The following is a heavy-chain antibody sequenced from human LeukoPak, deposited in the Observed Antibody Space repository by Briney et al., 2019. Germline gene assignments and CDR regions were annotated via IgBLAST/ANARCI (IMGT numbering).Heavy chain of an antibody. J-gene: IGHJ2*01. CDR2: INHSGST. CDR1: GGSFSGYY. V-gene: IGHV4-34*01. Sequence: PSGTLSLTCAVSGGSFSGYYWSWIRQPPGKGLEWIGEINHSGSTNYNPSLQSRVTISVDTSKNQFSLKLSSVTAADTAVYYCARGLDYYDSSGPYWYFDPWGRGNLVTVSS. D-gene: IGHD3-22*01. CDR3: ARGLDYYDSSGPYWYFDP.